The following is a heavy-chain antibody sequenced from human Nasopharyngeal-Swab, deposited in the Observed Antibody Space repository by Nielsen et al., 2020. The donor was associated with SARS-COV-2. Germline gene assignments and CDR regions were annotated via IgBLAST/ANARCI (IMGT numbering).Heavy chain of an antibody. D-gene: IGHD4-17*01. V-gene: IGHV4-39*07. CDR1: GASISSSINY. CDR3: ARDESGDYLGLPFDY. CDR2: VSYSGTA. Sequence: SETLSLTCTVSGASISSSINYWGWIRQSPQKGLLWIGTVSYSGTANYNPSLNSRVTISVDTSKNQFSLKLISVTAADTAVYYCARDESGDYLGLPFDYWGQGTLVTVSS. J-gene: IGHJ4*02.